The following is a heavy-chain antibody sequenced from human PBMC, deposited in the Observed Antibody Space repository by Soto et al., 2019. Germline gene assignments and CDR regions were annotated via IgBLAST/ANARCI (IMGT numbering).Heavy chain of an antibody. CDR3: ARHRTGLDS. CDR1: GASISNYY. D-gene: IGHD3-9*01. CDR2: VHHSGTT. Sequence: SETLSLTCTVSGASISNYYWSWIRQPPGKGPEWIGFVHHSGTTNYNPSLRSRSTISVDTSKNQFSLKLSSVTAADTAIYYCARHRTGLDSWGQGTLVTVSS. V-gene: IGHV4-59*08. J-gene: IGHJ4*02.